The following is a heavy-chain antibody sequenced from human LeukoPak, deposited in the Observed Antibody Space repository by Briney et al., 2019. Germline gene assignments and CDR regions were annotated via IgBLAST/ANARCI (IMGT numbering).Heavy chain of an antibody. J-gene: IGHJ3*02. CDR1: GFTFSTYG. Sequence: GGSLRLSCAASGFTFSTYGMHWVRQAPGKGLEWVAVISYDGNNKYYADSVKGRFTISRDNSKNTLYLQMNSLRAEDTAVYYCARGRITMVRGVIITDHDAFDIWGQGTMVTVSS. D-gene: IGHD3-10*01. CDR2: ISYDGNNK. CDR3: ARGRITMVRGVIITDHDAFDI. V-gene: IGHV3-30*03.